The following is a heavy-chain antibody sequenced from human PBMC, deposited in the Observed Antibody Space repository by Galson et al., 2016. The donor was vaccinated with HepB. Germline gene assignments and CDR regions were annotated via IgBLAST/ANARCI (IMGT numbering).Heavy chain of an antibody. D-gene: IGHD1-26*01. CDR2: VFYSGNT. CDR1: GGSVSSPSYY. V-gene: IGHV4-61*03. CDR3: ARDTFYSGSS. J-gene: IGHJ4*02. Sequence: SETLSLTCTVSGGSVSSPSYYWSWIRQPPGKGLEWIGYVFYSGNTNYSPSLKSRVTISVDTSKNHFSLNLSSVTAADTAVYYCARDTFYSGSSWGQGTLVTVSS.